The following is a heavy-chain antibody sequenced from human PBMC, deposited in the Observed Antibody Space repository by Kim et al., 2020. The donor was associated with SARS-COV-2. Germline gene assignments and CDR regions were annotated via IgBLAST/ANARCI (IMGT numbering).Heavy chain of an antibody. Sequence: GGSLRLSCAASGFTFSSYGMHWVRQAPGKGLEWVAVIWYDGSNKYYADSVKGRFTISRDNSKNTLYLQMNSLRAEDTAVYYCARGCTNGVCYHWNYYYYGMDVWGQGTTVTVSS. V-gene: IGHV3-33*01. CDR2: IWYDGSNK. D-gene: IGHD2-8*01. CDR3: ARGCTNGVCYHWNYYYYGMDV. CDR1: GFTFSSYG. J-gene: IGHJ6*02.